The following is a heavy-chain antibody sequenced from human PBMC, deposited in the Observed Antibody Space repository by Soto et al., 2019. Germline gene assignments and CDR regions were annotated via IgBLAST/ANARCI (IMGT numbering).Heavy chain of an antibody. CDR3: ARPGFGIAVAGTGFDY. CDR1: GYTFTSYY. CDR2: INPSGGST. V-gene: IGHV1-46*01. Sequence: ASVKVSCKASGYTFTSYYMHWVRQAPGQGLEWMGIINPSGGSTSYAQKFQGRVTMTRDTSTSTVYMELGSLRSEDTAVYYCARPGFGIAVAGTGFDYWGQGTLVTVSS. D-gene: IGHD6-19*01. J-gene: IGHJ4*02.